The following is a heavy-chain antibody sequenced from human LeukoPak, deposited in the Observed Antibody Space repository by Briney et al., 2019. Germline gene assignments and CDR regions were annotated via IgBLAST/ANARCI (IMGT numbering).Heavy chain of an antibody. CDR3: ARVGIVGATWYYFDY. CDR2: IYSGGST. D-gene: IGHD1-26*01. J-gene: IGHJ4*02. CDR1: GFTVSSNY. Sequence: GGSLRLSCAASGFTVSSNYMSWVRQAPGKGLEWVSVIYSGGSTYYADSVKGRFTISRDNSKNTLYLQMNSLRAEDTAVYYCARVGIVGATWYYFDYWGQGTLVTVSS. V-gene: IGHV3-53*01.